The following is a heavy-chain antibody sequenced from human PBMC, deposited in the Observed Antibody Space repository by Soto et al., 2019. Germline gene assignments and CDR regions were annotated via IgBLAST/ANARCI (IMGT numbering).Heavy chain of an antibody. Sequence: SETLSLTCAVSGYSISSGYYWGWIRQPPGKGLEWIGSIYHSGTTCDNPSLKSRVTISVDMSNNQFSLKLSSVTAADTAVYYCARLLYDSRGYYYFDYWGRGTLVTVSS. D-gene: IGHD3-22*01. CDR2: IYHSGTT. CDR1: GYSISSGYY. V-gene: IGHV4-38-2*01. CDR3: ARLLYDSRGYYYFDY. J-gene: IGHJ4*02.